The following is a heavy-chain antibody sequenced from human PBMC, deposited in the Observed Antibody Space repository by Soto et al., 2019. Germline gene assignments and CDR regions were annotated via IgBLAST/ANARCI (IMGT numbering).Heavy chain of an antibody. D-gene: IGHD6-13*01. Sequence: QVQLVESGGGVVQPGRSLRLSCAASGFTFSTHAMHWVRQAPGKGLECVAIVSFDGSYKYYADSVRGLFTISRDNSKNTLYLQMSGLTPEDTAVYYCARDQTGITTAGGGRIDHWGQGTLVTVSS. CDR1: GFTFSTHA. CDR3: ARDQTGITTAGGGRIDH. V-gene: IGHV3-30-3*01. J-gene: IGHJ4*02. CDR2: VSFDGSYK.